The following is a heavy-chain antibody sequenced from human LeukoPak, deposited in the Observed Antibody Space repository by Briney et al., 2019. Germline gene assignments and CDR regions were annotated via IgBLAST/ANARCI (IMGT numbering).Heavy chain of an antibody. CDR3: ARDPIGWFGELKYYYYYGMDV. D-gene: IGHD3-10*01. CDR1: GYTFTGYY. Sequence: ASVKVSCKASGYTFTGYYMHWVRQAPGQGLEWMGRINPNSGGTNYAQKFQGRVTMTRDTSISTAYMELSRLRSDDTAVYYCARDPIGWFGELKYYYYYGMDVWGQGTTVTVSS. CDR2: INPNSGGT. V-gene: IGHV1-2*06. J-gene: IGHJ6*02.